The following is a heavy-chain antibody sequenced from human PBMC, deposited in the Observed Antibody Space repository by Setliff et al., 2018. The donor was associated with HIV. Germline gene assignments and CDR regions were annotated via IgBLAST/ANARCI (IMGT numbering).Heavy chain of an antibody. CDR3: ARQFRYPGIAVAGIDY. D-gene: IGHD6-19*01. CDR1: GGSISSSSYY. Sequence: SETLSLTCTVSGGSISSSSYYWGWVRQPPGKGLEWIGTMFYTGSAYYTPSLKSRVTISVDTSKNQFSLKPSSVTAADTAVYYCARQFRYPGIAVAGIDYWGQGTLVTVSS. J-gene: IGHJ4*02. CDR2: MFYTGSA. V-gene: IGHV4-39*01.